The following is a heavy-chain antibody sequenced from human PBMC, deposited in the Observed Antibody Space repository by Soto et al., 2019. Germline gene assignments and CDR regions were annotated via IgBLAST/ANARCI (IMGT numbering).Heavy chain of an antibody. CDR2: IIPISATP. Sequence: QVQLVQSGAEVKKPGSSVKVSCKASGGTLTYSSVSWVRQAPGQGLEWMGGIIPISATPNYAQKFQGRVTITAVESAATVHMELSSLRSDVAAVYYCASFSRGTWSGCTAYWGQGTLVTVSS. V-gene: IGHV1-69*12. CDR1: GGTLTYSS. D-gene: IGHD3-3*01. CDR3: ASFSRGTWSGCTAY. J-gene: IGHJ4*02.